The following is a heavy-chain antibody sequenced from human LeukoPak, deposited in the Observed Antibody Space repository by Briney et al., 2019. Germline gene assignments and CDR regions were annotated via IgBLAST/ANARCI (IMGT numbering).Heavy chain of an antibody. J-gene: IGHJ4*02. D-gene: IGHD2-21*01. CDR3: ARDVDGGEDY. CDR2: TSRDSAST. Sequence: ASVKVSCKASGYTFTSYAITWVRQAPGQGLEWVGWTSRDSASTLYAQKMQGRVTMTKDTSTSTAYMELRSLRSDDTAVYYCARDVDGGEDYWGQGTPVTVSS. V-gene: IGHV1-18*01. CDR1: GYTFTSYA.